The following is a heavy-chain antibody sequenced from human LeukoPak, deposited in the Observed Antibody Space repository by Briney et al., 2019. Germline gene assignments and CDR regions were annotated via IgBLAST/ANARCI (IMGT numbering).Heavy chain of an antibody. J-gene: IGHJ6*03. V-gene: IGHV3-48*03. CDR1: GFTFSSFE. CDR2: ISSSGSTI. D-gene: IGHD4-17*01. Sequence: GGSLRLSCAGSGFTFSSFEMNWVRQAPGKGLEWVSFISSSGSTIYHADSVKGRFTISRDNAKNSLYLQMNSLRAEDTAVYYCARGPYGDYGTYSMDVWGKGTTVTVSS. CDR3: ARGPYGDYGTYSMDV.